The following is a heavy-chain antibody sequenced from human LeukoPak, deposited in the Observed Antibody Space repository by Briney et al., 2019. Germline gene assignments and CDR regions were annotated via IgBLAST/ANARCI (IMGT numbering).Heavy chain of an antibody. V-gene: IGHV4-39*01. CDR3: ARLRFDFWSGYTHPYFDY. J-gene: IGHJ4*02. D-gene: IGHD3-3*01. CDR2: IYYSGTT. Sequence: SETLSLTCTVSGGSISSSSYSWGWIRQPPGKGLEWFVSIYYSGTTYYNPSLKSRVTISVDTSKIQFSLKLSSVAATDTAVYFCARLRFDFWSGYTHPYFDYWGQGTLVTVSS. CDR1: GGSISSSSYS.